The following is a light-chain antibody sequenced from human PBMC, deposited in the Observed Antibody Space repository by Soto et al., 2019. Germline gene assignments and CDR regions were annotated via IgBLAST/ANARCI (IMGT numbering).Light chain of an antibody. CDR1: SSNIGAGYN. Sequence: QSVLTQPPSVSGAPGQRVTISCTGSSSNIGAGYNVHWYQQLPGTAPKILIYGNSNRPSGVPDRFSGSKSGTSASLAITGLQAEDVADYYCQSYDSSLSVVFGGGTNLTVL. CDR2: GNS. V-gene: IGLV1-40*01. CDR3: QSYDSSLSVV. J-gene: IGLJ2*01.